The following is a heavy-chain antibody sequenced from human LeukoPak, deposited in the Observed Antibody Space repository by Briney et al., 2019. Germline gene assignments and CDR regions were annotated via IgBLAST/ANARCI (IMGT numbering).Heavy chain of an antibody. CDR1: GYTLTELS. D-gene: IGHD3-3*01. J-gene: IGHJ5*02. CDR3: ATNPTWEWLLLLSA. V-gene: IGHV1-24*01. Sequence: VASVKVSCKVSGYTLTELSMHWVRQAPGKGLEWMGGFDPEDGETIYAQKFQGRVTMTEDTSTDTAYMELSSLRSEDTAVYYCATNPTWEWLLLLSAWGQGTLVTVSS. CDR2: FDPEDGET.